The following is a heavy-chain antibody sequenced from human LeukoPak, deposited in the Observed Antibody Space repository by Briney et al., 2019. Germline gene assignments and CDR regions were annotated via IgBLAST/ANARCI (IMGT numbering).Heavy chain of an antibody. V-gene: IGHV1-69*13. Sequence: ASVKVSCKASGGTFSSYAISWVRQAPGQGLEWMGGIIPIFGTANYAQKFQGRVTITADESTSTAYMELSSLRSEDTAVYYCAKDGRLVLLWFGELSPYYYYGMDVWGQGTTVTISS. D-gene: IGHD3-10*01. CDR3: AKDGRLVLLWFGELSPYYYYGMDV. CDR2: IIPIFGTA. CDR1: GGTFSSYA. J-gene: IGHJ6*02.